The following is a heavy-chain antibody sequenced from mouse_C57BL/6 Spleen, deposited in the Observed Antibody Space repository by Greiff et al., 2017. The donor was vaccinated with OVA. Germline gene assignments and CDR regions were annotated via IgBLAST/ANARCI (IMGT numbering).Heavy chain of an antibody. CDR2: ISYDGSN. CDR3: AGEDGGDYFDY. J-gene: IGHJ2*01. CDR1: GYSITSGYY. V-gene: IGHV3-6*01. Sequence: DVQLQESGPGLVKPSQSLSLTCSVTGYSITSGYYWNWIRQFPGNKLEWMGYISYDGSNNYNPSLKNRISITRDTSKNQFFLKLNSVTTEDTATYYCAGEDGGDYFDYWGQGTTLTVAS.